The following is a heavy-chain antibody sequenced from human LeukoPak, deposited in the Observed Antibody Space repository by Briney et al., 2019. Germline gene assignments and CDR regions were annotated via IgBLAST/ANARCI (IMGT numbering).Heavy chain of an antibody. CDR2: IIPIFGTA. D-gene: IGHD3-22*01. Sequence: SVKVSSKASGGTFSSYAISWVRQAPGQGLEWMGGIIPIFGTANYAQKFQGRVTITADESTSTAYMELSSLRSEDTAVYYCARDSKNYYDSSGNNAFDIWGQGTMVTASS. J-gene: IGHJ3*02. CDR3: ARDSKNYYDSSGNNAFDI. V-gene: IGHV1-69*13. CDR1: GGTFSSYA.